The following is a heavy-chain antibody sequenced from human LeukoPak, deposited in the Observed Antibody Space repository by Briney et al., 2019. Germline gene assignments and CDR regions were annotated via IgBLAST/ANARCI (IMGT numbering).Heavy chain of an antibody. V-gene: IGHV1-46*01. CDR3: ARPFPYYYDSSGYYYYFDY. D-gene: IGHD3-22*01. CDR2: INPSGGST. CDR1: GYTFTSYY. Sequence: ASVKVSCKASGYTFTSYYMHWVRQAPGQGLEWMGIINPSGGSTSYAQKFQGRVTMTTDTSTSTAYMELRSLRSDDTAVYYCARPFPYYYDSSGYYYYFDYWGQGTLVTVSS. J-gene: IGHJ4*02.